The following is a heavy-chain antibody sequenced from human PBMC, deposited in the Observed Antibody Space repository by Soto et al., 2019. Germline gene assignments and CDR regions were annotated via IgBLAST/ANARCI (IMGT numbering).Heavy chain of an antibody. V-gene: IGHV1-69*13. Sequence: ASVKVSCKAPGGTFKNNGISWVRQAPGQGLEWVGGIIPVFGTTNYAQKFQGRLTITADDFTSTVYMELSRPRYEDTAVYYCARENGVAVATILYYFDYWGPGTLVTVSS. CDR3: ARENGVAVATILYYFDY. J-gene: IGHJ4*02. CDR2: IIPVFGTT. CDR1: GGTFKNNG. D-gene: IGHD5-12*01.